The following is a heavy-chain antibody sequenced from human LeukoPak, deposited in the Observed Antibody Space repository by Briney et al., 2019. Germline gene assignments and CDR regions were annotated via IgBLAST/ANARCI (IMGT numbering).Heavy chain of an antibody. CDR3: ARFRERWELRYDFDY. CDR1: GGSISNYY. J-gene: IGHJ4*02. CDR2: IYYSGST. D-gene: IGHD5-24*01. Sequence: SETLSLTCTVSGGSISNYYWSWIRQPPGKGLEWIGFIYYSGSTNYNPSLKSRVSMSVDTSRNQLSLKLCSVTAADTAVYYCARFRERWELRYDFDYWGQGTLVTVSS. V-gene: IGHV4-59*01.